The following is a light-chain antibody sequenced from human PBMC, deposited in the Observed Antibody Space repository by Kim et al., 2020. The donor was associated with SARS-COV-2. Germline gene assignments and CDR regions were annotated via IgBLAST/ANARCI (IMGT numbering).Light chain of an antibody. CDR2: DNN. CDR3: GTWDSSLSAGV. CDR1: SSNIGHNY. J-gene: IGLJ2*01. Sequence: QSVLTQPPSVSAAPGQKVTISCSGSSSNIGHNYVSWYQQLPGTAPKLLIYDNNKRPSGIPDRFSGSKPGTSATLGITGLQTGDEAYYYCGTWDSSLSAGVFGGGTKLTVL. V-gene: IGLV1-51*01.